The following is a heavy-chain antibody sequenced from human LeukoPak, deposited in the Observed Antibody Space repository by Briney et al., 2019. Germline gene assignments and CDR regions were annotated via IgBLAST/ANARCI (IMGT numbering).Heavy chain of an antibody. D-gene: IGHD3-16*01. CDR1: GFTFTIYA. Sequence: GGSLRLSCATSGFTFTIYAMNWVRQAPGKGLEWVSAVTGPGDTTYYADSVKGRFFMSREDSKTTVYLQMNSLRAEDTAIYYCAKGAEIDLWGQGTLVTVSS. V-gene: IGHV3-23*01. CDR2: VTGPGDTT. CDR3: AKGAEIDL. J-gene: IGHJ5*02.